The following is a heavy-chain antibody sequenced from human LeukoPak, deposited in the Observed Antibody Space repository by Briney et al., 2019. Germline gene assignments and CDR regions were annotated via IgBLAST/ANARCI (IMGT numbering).Heavy chain of an antibody. V-gene: IGHV3-23*01. Sequence: GGSLRLSCAASGFTFSSYAMSWVRQAPGKGLEWVSAISGSGGSTYYADSVKGRFTISRDNSKNTLYLQMNSLKTEDTAVYYYTRGLSDSSGYYYPTGDYWGQGTLVTVSS. D-gene: IGHD3-22*01. J-gene: IGHJ4*02. CDR3: TRGLSDSSGYYYPTGDY. CDR2: ISGSGGST. CDR1: GFTFSSYA.